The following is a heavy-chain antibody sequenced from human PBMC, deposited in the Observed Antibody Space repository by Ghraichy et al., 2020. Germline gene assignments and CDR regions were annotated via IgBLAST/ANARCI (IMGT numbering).Heavy chain of an antibody. Sequence: SETLSLTCTVSGGSISSSSYYWGWIRQPPGKGLEWIGSIYYSGSTYYNPSLKSRVTISVDTSKNQFSLKLSSVTAADTAVYYCARVYSGDHCTNGVCYFDYWGQGTLVTVSS. J-gene: IGHJ4*02. CDR1: GGSISSSSYY. V-gene: IGHV4-39*07. D-gene: IGHD2-8*01. CDR3: ARVYSGDHCTNGVCYFDY. CDR2: IYYSGST.